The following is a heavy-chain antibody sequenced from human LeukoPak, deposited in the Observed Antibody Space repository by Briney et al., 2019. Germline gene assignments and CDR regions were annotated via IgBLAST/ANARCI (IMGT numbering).Heavy chain of an antibody. D-gene: IGHD5-18*01. CDR1: GYTFTGYY. V-gene: IGHV1-2*02. CDR3: ARDQGIYNYRIIDS. J-gene: IGHJ4*02. Sequence: ASVKVSCKASGYTFTGYYMHWVRQAPGQGLEWMGWINPKSGGTNYAQKFQGRATMTTDTSTSTAYMELRSLRSDDTAVYYCARDQGIYNYRIIDSWGQGTLVTVSS. CDR2: INPKSGGT.